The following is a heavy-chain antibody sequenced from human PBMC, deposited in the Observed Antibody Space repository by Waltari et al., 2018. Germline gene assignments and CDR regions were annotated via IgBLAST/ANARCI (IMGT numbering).Heavy chain of an antibody. D-gene: IGHD2-8*02. J-gene: IGHJ3*02. CDR3: ARETLVDNAFDI. V-gene: IGHV3-11*04. Sequence: QAQLVESGGGLVRPEGSLRLACAASGFPFSDFYMSWIRQAPGKGLEWVSSISRSGTTMAYGDSVKGRFILSRDNAKNSLSLQMNSLRAEDTAVYYCARETLVDNAFDIWGQGTLVTVSS. CDR1: GFPFSDFY. CDR2: ISRSGTTM.